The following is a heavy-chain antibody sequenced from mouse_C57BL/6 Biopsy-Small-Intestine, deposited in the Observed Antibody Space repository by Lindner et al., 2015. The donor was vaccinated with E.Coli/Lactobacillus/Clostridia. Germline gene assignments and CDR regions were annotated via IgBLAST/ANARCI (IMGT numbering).Heavy chain of an antibody. CDR2: IYPTSSNT. CDR3: AKSRAYGYDGWYFDV. V-gene: IGHV1-81*01. CDR1: GYTFTSYV. J-gene: IGHJ1*03. D-gene: IGHD2-2*01. Sequence: VQLQESGAELARPGASVKLSCKASGYTFTSYVISWVKQRTGQGLEWIGEIYPTSSNTYYNEKFKGKASLTADKSSSTAYMELRSLTSEDSAVYFCAKSRAYGYDGWYFDVWGTGTTVTVSS.